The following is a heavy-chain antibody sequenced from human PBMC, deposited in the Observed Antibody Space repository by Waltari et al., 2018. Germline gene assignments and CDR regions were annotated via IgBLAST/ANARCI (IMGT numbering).Heavy chain of an antibody. D-gene: IGHD2-2*01. CDR2: ISGSGGST. J-gene: IGHJ4*02. Sequence: EVQLVESGGSLVQPGGSLRISCAASGFTFSRYAMSWVRQAPGNGLARVSAISGSGGSTYDADSVKGRFTISRDNSKNTLYLQMNSLRAEDTAVYYCAKEGGYCSSTSCYGIPGMDYFDYWGQGTLVTVSS. V-gene: IGHV3-23*04. CDR1: GFTFSRYA. CDR3: AKEGGYCSSTSCYGIPGMDYFDY.